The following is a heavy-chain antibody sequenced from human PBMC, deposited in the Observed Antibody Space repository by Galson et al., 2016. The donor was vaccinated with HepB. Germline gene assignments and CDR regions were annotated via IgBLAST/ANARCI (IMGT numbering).Heavy chain of an antibody. V-gene: IGHV4-31*03. CDR3: ARYFDH. J-gene: IGHJ4*02. CDR2: IYHSGST. Sequence: TLSLTCTVSGDSISNDGNYWSWTRQHPGKGLEFIGYIYHSGSTYYNPSLRSRVTISVDTSENQFSLKLSSVTAADTAVYYCARYFDHWGQGTPVSVSS. CDR1: GDSISNDGNY.